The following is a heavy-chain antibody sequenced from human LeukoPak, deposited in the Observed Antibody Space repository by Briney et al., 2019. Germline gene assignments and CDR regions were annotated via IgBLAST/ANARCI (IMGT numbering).Heavy chain of an antibody. CDR1: GYSISSGYY. J-gene: IGHJ3*02. CDR2: INHSGST. Sequence: SETLSLTCAVSGYSISSGYYWGWIRQPPGKGLEWIGEINHSGSTNYNPSLKSRVTISVDTSKNQFSLKLSSVTAADTAVYYCARVQLRYFDWLSRDAFDIWGQGTMVTVSS. V-gene: IGHV4-38-2*01. CDR3: ARVQLRYFDWLSRDAFDI. D-gene: IGHD3-9*01.